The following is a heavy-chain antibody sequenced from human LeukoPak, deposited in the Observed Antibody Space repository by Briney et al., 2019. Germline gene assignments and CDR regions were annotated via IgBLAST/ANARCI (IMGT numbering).Heavy chain of an antibody. V-gene: IGHV4-39*01. CDR1: GGSIKDSPYY. Sequence: SETLSLTCIVSGGSIKDSPYYWAWIRQPPGKGLEWIGTMYYTGSTYYNASLKSRVTLSVDTPKSQFSLNLHSVTAADTAVYYCARGSGSPNFDSWGQGSLVTVSS. CDR2: MYYTGST. CDR3: ARGSGSPNFDS. D-gene: IGHD3-10*01. J-gene: IGHJ4*02.